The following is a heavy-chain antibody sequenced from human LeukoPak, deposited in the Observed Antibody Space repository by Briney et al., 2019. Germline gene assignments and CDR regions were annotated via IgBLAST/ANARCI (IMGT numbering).Heavy chain of an antibody. CDR3: ARGSGPYYFDY. J-gene: IGHJ4*02. D-gene: IGHD6-19*01. CDR1: GGSMRSYY. Sequence: PSETLSLTCSVSGGSMRSYYGSWIRQPPGKELEWIGYIYTSGNTNYNPSLKSRVTISVDTSKSQFSLKLSSVTAADTAVYYCARGSGPYYFDYWGQGTLVTVSS. V-gene: IGHV4-4*09. CDR2: IYTSGNT.